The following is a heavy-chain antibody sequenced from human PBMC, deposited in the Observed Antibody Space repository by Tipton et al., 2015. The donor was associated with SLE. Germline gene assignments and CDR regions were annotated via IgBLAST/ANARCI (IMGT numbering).Heavy chain of an antibody. V-gene: IGHV4-34*01. CDR1: GGSFSGYS. Sequence: TLSLTCAVYGGSFSGYSYNWIRQPPGKGLEWIGQINHSGITPFNPSLKSRVTISVDTSRNQFSLRLTSVTAADTAVYYCARGEPGYSYGLDWGYHYYYMDVWGKGTTVTISS. J-gene: IGHJ6*03. CDR2: INHSGIT. CDR3: ARGEPGYSYGLDWGYHYYYMDV. D-gene: IGHD5-18*01.